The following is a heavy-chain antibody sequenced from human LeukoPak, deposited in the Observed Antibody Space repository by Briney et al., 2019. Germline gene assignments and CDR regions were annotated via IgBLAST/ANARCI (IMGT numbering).Heavy chain of an antibody. CDR3: ARDYYGSGSYYNYYYYYYMDV. V-gene: IGHV1-69*13. D-gene: IGHD3-10*01. J-gene: IGHJ6*03. Sequence: SVKVCCKASGGTFSIYAISWVRQAPGQGLEWMGGIIPIFGTANYAQKFQGRVTITADESTSTAYVELSSLRSEDTAVYYCARDYYGSGSYYNYYYYYYMDVWGKGTTVTVSS. CDR1: GGTFSIYA. CDR2: IIPIFGTA.